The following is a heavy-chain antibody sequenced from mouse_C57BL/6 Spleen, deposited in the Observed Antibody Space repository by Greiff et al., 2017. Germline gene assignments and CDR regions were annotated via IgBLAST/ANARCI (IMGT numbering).Heavy chain of an antibody. J-gene: IGHJ2*01. Sequence: VKLQQSGAELVRPGASVTLSCKASGYTFTDYEMHWVKQTPVHGLEWIGAIDPETGGTAYNQKFKGKDILTADKSSSTAYMELRSLTSEDSAVYYCTRSLYDGFDYWGQGTTLTVSS. CDR3: TRSLYDGFDY. CDR1: GYTFTDYE. D-gene: IGHD2-3*01. V-gene: IGHV1-15*01. CDR2: IDPETGGT.